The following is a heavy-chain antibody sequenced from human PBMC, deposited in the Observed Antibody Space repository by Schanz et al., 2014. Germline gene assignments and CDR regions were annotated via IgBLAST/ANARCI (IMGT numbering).Heavy chain of an antibody. J-gene: IGHJ1*01. V-gene: IGHV1-18*01. CDR3: ARDHAGSDILTALGN. CDR2: ITAYNGDT. Sequence: QVRLVQSGTEVKKPGASVKLSCKASGYSFINYGISWVRQAPGQGLEWMGWITAYNGDTNYALKLQGRVTMTTDTSTGTAYMELSSLRSEDTAVYYCARDHAGSDILTALGNWGQGTLVIVSS. CDR1: GYSFINYG. D-gene: IGHD3-9*01.